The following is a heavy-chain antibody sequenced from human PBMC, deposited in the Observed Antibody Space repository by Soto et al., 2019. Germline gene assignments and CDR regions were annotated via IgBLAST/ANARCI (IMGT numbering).Heavy chain of an antibody. V-gene: IGHV4-4*02. CDR1: GGSISSSHW. J-gene: IGHJ3*01. CDR3: ARVVLSITRGAFDA. CDR2: ISHSGTS. Sequence: QVQLQESGPGLVKPSGTLSLTCAVSGGSISSSHWWTWVRQSPGKGLEYIGEISHSGTSKSNPSPKSRVTLTVDRYNNHSSLPLTSVPAADAAVYYCARVVLSITRGAFDAWGQGTPVSVSS. D-gene: IGHD1-20*01.